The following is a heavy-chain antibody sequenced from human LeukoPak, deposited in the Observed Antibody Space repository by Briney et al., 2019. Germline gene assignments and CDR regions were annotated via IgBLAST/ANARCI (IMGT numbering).Heavy chain of an antibody. J-gene: IGHJ6*03. CDR2: INPNSGGT. CDR3: ARVSPYGYYYYYYMDV. CDR1: GYIFTSYD. V-gene: IGHV1-2*02. D-gene: IGHD3-10*01. Sequence: ASVKVSCKTSGYIFTSYDINWVRQATGQGLEWMGWINPNSGGTNYAQKFQGRVTMTRDTSISTAYMELSRLRSDDTAVYYCARVSPYGYYYYYYMDVWGKGTTVTVSS.